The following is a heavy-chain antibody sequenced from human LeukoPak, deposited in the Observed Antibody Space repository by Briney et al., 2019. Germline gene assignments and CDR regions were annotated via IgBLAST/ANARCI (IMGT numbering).Heavy chain of an antibody. D-gene: IGHD4-23*01. J-gene: IGHJ4*02. CDR3: ARLSTVVTFDY. CDR2: IKEDGSVN. Sequence: GGSLRLSCAASGFTFSTYWMSWVRQAPGMGLDGVANIKEDGSVNAYVDSVKGRFTISRDNAKNSLDLQMHSLRVEDAAVYYCARLSTVVTFDYWGQGTLVTVSS. V-gene: IGHV3-7*01. CDR1: GFTFSTYW.